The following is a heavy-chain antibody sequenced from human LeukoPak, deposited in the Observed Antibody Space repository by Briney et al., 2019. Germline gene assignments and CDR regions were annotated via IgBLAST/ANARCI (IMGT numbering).Heavy chain of an antibody. CDR2: ISYDGRHK. CDR1: GFTFSSYG. D-gene: IGHD2-2*01. J-gene: IGHJ5*02. CDR3: ASDIVVVPAAIRWFDP. Sequence: GGSLRLSCAASGFTFSSYGMHWVRQAPGKGLEWVAVISYDGRHKYYADSVKGRFTISRDNSRNTLYLQVNSLRAEDTAVYYCASDIVVVPAAIRWFDPWGQGTLVTVSS. V-gene: IGHV3-30*04.